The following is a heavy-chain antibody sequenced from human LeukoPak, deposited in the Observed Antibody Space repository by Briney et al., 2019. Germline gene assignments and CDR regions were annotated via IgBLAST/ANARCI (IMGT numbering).Heavy chain of an antibody. V-gene: IGHV3-23*01. D-gene: IGHD3-22*01. CDR3: AKARGVTMIVVVTAFDY. CDR1: GFTFSSYA. J-gene: IGHJ4*02. CDR2: ISGSGGST. Sequence: PGGSLRLSCAASGFTFSSYAMSWVRQAPGKGLEWVSGISGSGGSTYYADSVKGRFTISRDNSKNTLYLQMNSLRAEDTAVYYCAKARGVTMIVVVTAFDYWGQETLVTVSS.